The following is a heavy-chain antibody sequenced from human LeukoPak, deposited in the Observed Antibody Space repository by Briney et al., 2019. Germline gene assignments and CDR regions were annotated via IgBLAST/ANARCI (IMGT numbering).Heavy chain of an antibody. D-gene: IGHD6-19*01. CDR3: VRQVVAVAGTGYFDY. CDR1: GGSIRSSSYY. Sequence: SETLSLTCTVSGGSIRSSSYYWGWIRQPPGKGLEWIGSIYYSGSTYYNASLKSRGTISVDTSKNQFSLKLNSVTAADTAVYFCVRQVVAVAGTGYFDYWGQGTLVTVSS. CDR2: IYYSGST. J-gene: IGHJ4*02. V-gene: IGHV4-39*01.